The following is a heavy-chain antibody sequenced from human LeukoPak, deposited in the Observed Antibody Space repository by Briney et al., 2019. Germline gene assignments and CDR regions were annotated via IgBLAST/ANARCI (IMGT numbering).Heavy chain of an antibody. CDR3: ASSVQLWCLFDY. CDR2: IISSSSYI. Sequence: PGGSLRLSCAASGFTFSSYSMNRVRQAPGKGLEWVSSIISSSSYIYYADSVKGRFTISRDNATNSLYLQLYRLRAADTAVYYCASSVQLWCLFDYWGQGTLFTVFS. J-gene: IGHJ4*02. CDR1: GFTFSSYS. V-gene: IGHV3-21*01. D-gene: IGHD4/OR15-4a*01.